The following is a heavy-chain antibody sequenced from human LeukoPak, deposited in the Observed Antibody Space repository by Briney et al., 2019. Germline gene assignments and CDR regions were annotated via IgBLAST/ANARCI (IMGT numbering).Heavy chain of an antibody. CDR3: ARVASIILFYFDY. Sequence: SETLSLTCTVSDYSISSDYYWGWIRQPPGKGLEWIGSIYHSGSTYYSPSLKSRVTISVDTSMNQFSLKLSSGTAADTAVYYCARVASIILFYFDYWGQGTLVTVSS. CDR1: DYSISSDYY. V-gene: IGHV4-38-2*02. J-gene: IGHJ4*02. D-gene: IGHD5-24*01. CDR2: IYHSGST.